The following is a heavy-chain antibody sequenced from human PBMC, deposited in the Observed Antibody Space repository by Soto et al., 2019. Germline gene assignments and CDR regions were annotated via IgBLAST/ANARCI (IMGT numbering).Heavy chain of an antibody. J-gene: IGHJ5*02. CDR2: IHYSGNT. CDR3: ERHAVAGAGWYDP. V-gene: IGHV4-39*01. D-gene: IGHD6-19*01. Sequence: PSETLSLTCTVSGGSISGNSYYWVWIRQPPGKGLEYIGKIHYSGNTYYNSSLKSRVSISVDTSKNQFSLNVISVTAADTAVYYCERHAVAGAGWYDPWGQGTLVTVSS. CDR1: GGSISGNSYY.